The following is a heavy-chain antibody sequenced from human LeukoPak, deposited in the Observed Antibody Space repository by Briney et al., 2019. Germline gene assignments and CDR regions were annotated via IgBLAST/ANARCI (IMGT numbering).Heavy chain of an antibody. Sequence: GGSLRLSCAASGFTFSSYAMSWVRQAPGKGLEWVSAISGSGGSTYYADSVKGRFTISRDNSKNTLYLQMNSLRAEDTAVYYCAKGPRYCSSTSCYFFDYWGQGTLVTVST. CDR1: GFTFSSYA. J-gene: IGHJ4*02. CDR3: AKGPRYCSSTSCYFFDY. V-gene: IGHV3-23*01. CDR2: ISGSGGST. D-gene: IGHD2-2*01.